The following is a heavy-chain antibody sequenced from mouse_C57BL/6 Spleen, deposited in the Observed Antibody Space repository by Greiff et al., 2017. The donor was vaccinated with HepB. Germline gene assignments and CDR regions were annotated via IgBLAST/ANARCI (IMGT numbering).Heavy chain of an antibody. J-gene: IGHJ2*01. D-gene: IGHD2-2*01. CDR2: INPNNGGT. Sequence: VQLQQSGPELVKPGASVKIPCKASGYTFTDYNMDWVKQSHGKSLEWIGDINPNNGGTIYNQKFKGKATLTVDKSSSTAYMELRSLTSEDTAVYYCARRGVTTRVYFDYWGQSTTLTVSS. CDR3: ARRGVTTRVYFDY. CDR1: GYTFTDYN. V-gene: IGHV1-18*01.